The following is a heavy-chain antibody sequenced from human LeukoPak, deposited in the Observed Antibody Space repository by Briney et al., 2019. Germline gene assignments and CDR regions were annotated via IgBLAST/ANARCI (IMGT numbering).Heavy chain of an antibody. CDR3: ARDRNYDGSVYYEDDYFDY. Sequence: GGSLRLSCVASGFTFSSRDWMTWVRQAPGKGLEWVANIKQDGSEKNYVDSVKGRFTISRDNAKNSLYLQMNSLRAEDTAVYYCARDRNYDGSVYYEDDYFDYWGQGTLVTVSS. CDR2: IKQDGSEK. D-gene: IGHD3-22*01. J-gene: IGHJ4*02. V-gene: IGHV3-7*01. CDR1: GFTFSSRDW.